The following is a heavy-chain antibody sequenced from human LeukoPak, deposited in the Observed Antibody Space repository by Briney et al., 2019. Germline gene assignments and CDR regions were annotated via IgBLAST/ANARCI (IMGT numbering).Heavy chain of an antibody. J-gene: IGHJ4*02. CDR3: ARAGYGDIYYFDY. CDR2: ISSSGSTI. Sequence: PGGSLRLSCAASGFTFSDYYMSWIRQAPGKGLEWVSYISSSGSTIYYADSVKGRFTISRDNAKNSVYLQINSLRAEDTAVYYCARAGYGDIYYFDYWGQGTLVTVSS. D-gene: IGHD4-17*01. CDR1: GFTFSDYY. V-gene: IGHV3-11*01.